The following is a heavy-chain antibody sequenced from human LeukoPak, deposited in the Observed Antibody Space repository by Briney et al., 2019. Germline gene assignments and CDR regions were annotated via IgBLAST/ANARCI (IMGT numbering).Heavy chain of an antibody. V-gene: IGHV3-33*01. CDR2: IWYDGSNK. J-gene: IGHJ4*02. Sequence: GGSLRLSCAASGFTFSSYGMHWVRQAPGKGLEWVAVIWYDGSNKYYADSVKGRFTISRDNSKNTLYLQMNGLRAEDTAVYYCARDLQRYYGSGSYFDYWGQGTLVTVSS. D-gene: IGHD3-10*01. CDR1: GFTFSSYG. CDR3: ARDLQRYYGSGSYFDY.